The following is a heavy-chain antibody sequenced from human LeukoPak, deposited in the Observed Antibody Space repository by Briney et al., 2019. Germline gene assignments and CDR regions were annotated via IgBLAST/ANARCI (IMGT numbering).Heavy chain of an antibody. CDR1: GGSISSYY. Sequence: PSETLSLTCTVSGGSISSYYWYWIRQPPGKGLEWIGYIFYIGSTNYNPSLKSRVTISVDTSKNQISLELSSVTAADTAVYYCARGDSSGWYFDYWGQGTLVTVSS. J-gene: IGHJ4*02. V-gene: IGHV4-59*01. CDR3: ARGDSSGWYFDY. D-gene: IGHD6-19*01. CDR2: IFYIGST.